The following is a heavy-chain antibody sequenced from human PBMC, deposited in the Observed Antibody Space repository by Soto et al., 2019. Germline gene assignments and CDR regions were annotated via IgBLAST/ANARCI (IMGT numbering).Heavy chain of an antibody. CDR1: GFTFRSYA. D-gene: IGHD6-19*01. CDR3: AKDSDGWRLFDY. J-gene: IGHJ4*01. Sequence: PGGSLRLSCAASGFTFRSYAMSWGRQAPGKGLECVSAVSDSGSRTYYADSVKGRFTISRDNSKNTLYLQMNSLRADDTAMYYCAKDSDGWRLFDYWGQGTPVTVSS. V-gene: IGHV3-23*01. CDR2: VSDSGSRT.